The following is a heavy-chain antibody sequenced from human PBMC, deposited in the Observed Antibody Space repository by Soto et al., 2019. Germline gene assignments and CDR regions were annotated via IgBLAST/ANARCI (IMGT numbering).Heavy chain of an antibody. J-gene: IGHJ4*02. CDR3: ARYYDFWSGSYYFDY. V-gene: IGHV1-46*01. CDR2: INPSGGST. D-gene: IGHD3-3*01. Sequence: ASVKVSCKASGYTFTSYYMHWVRQAPGQGLEWMGIINPSGGSTSNAQKFQGRITMTRDTSTSTDYMKVSSVTAADTAVYYCARYYDFWSGSYYFDYWGQGTLVTVSS. CDR1: GYTFTSYY.